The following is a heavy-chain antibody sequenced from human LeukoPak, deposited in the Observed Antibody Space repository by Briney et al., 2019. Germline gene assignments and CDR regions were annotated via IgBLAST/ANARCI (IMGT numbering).Heavy chain of an antibody. D-gene: IGHD2/OR15-2a*01. Sequence: GGSLRLSCAAPGFPFRKNGITWVPQAPGKGLGWVAILWYDGSNKYFAESVMGRFTISKDNSKNTVYLQMNSLRIEDTAVYYCARAGIDNVLDYWGQGTQVTVSS. CDR1: GFPFRKNG. CDR3: ARAGIDNVLDY. J-gene: IGHJ4*02. V-gene: IGHV3-33*01. CDR2: LWYDGSNK.